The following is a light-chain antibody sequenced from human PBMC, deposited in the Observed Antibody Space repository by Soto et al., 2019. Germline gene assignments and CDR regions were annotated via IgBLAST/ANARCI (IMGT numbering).Light chain of an antibody. CDR3: QKYNSAPLT. J-gene: IGKJ4*01. CDR1: QGISSY. V-gene: IGKV1-27*01. Sequence: IRMTQSPSTLSASTGDRVTITCRASQGISSYLAWFQQKPGKVPKLLIYAASTLQSGVPSRFSGSGSGTDFTLTISSLQPEDVATYYCQKYNSAPLTFGGGTKV. CDR2: AAS.